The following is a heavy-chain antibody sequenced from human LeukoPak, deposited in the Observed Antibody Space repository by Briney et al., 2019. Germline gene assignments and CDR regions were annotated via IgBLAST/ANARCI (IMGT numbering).Heavy chain of an antibody. J-gene: IGHJ3*02. V-gene: IGHV4-59*01. CDR1: GGSISSYY. D-gene: IGHD3-22*01. Sequence: SETLSLTCTVSGGSISSYYWSWIRQPPGKGLEWIGYIYYSGSTNYNPSLKSRVTISADTSKNQFSLKLSSVTAADTAVYYCARVRNYYDSSDYYYEGDAFDIWGQGTMVTVSS. CDR2: IYYSGST. CDR3: ARVRNYYDSSDYYYEGDAFDI.